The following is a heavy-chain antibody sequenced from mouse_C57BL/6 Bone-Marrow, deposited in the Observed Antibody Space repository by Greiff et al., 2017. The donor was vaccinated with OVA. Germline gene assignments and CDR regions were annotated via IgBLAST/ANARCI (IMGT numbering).Heavy chain of an antibody. CDR3: VRYGSSYGFAY. D-gene: IGHD1-1*01. CDR1: GFTFSSYA. J-gene: IGHJ3*01. CDR2: ISDGGSYT. V-gene: IGHV5-4*03. Sequence: DVMLEESGGGLVKPGGSLKLSCAASGFTFSSYAMSWVRQTPEKRLEWVATISDGGSYTYYPDNVKGRFTISRDNAKNNLYLQMSHLKSEDTAMYYCVRYGSSYGFAYWGQGTLVTVSA.